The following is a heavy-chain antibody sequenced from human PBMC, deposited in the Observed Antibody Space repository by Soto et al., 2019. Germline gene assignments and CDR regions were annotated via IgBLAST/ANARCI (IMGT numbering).Heavy chain of an antibody. V-gene: IGHV4-59*01. Sequence: ESLSLTCPVSGASLSSYYWTWIRQSPGKGLEWIGYVYFSGNTNYNPSLKSRVTISIDTSKNQFSLRLASVTAADTAFYYCGSVRPSGYVLSWGQGTPVTVYS. CDR1: GASLSSYY. D-gene: IGHD6-25*01. CDR2: VYFSGNT. J-gene: IGHJ5*02. CDR3: GSVRPSGYVLS.